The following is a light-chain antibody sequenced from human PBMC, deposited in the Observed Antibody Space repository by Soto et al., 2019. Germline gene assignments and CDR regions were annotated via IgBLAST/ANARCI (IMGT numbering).Light chain of an antibody. Sequence: QSALTQPASVSGSPGQSITISCTGSSSDVGGYNYVSWYQQHPGKDPKLIIYEVSNRPSGVSNRFSGSKSGNTASLTISGLQAEDEADYYCSSYTNSSPYVFGTGTKLTVL. J-gene: IGLJ1*01. CDR3: SSYTNSSPYV. CDR2: EVS. V-gene: IGLV2-14*01. CDR1: SSDVGGYNY.